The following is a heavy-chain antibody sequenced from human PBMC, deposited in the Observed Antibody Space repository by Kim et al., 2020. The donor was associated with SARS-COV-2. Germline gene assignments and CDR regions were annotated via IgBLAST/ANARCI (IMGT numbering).Heavy chain of an antibody. CDR2: ISSSSSTI. CDR1: GFTFSSYS. CDR3: ARGVRVRGAEPPYYYYYGMDV. Sequence: GGSLRLSCAASGFTFSSYSMNWVRQAPGKGLEWVSYISSSSSTIYYADSVKGRFTISRDNAKNSLYLQMNSLRAEDTAVYYCARGVRVRGAEPPYYYYYGMDVWGQGTTVTVSS. V-gene: IGHV3-48*04. D-gene: IGHD3-10*01. J-gene: IGHJ6*02.